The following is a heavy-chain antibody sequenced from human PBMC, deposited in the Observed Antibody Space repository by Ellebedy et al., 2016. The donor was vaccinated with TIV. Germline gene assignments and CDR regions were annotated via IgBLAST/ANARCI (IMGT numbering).Heavy chain of an antibody. CDR2: IRSSSSYI. Sequence: GESLKISXAASGFTFSSYSMNWVRQAPGKGLEWVSSIRSSSSYIYYADSVKGRFTISRDNAKNSLYLQMNSLRAEDTAVYYCARSPLRYYYYGMDVWGQGTTVTVSS. CDR3: ARSPLRYYYYGMDV. CDR1: GFTFSSYS. J-gene: IGHJ6*02. V-gene: IGHV3-21*04.